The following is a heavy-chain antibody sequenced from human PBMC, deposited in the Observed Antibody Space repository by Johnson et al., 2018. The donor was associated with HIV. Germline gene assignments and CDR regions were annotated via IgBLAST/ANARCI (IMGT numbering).Heavy chain of an antibody. CDR2: GSSDGSNK. V-gene: IGHV3-30*19. CDR1: GFTFSSYG. D-gene: IGHD2-21*01. J-gene: IGHJ3*02. Sequence: VQLVESGGGVVQPGRSLRLSCAASGFTFSSYGMHWVRQAPGKGLEWVAVGSSDGSNKHYADSVKGRITISRDNSKNTLYLQMNSLRAEDTAVYYCSRGPSCGGDCYPEDAFDIWGQGTMVTVSS. CDR3: SRGPSCGGDCYPEDAFDI.